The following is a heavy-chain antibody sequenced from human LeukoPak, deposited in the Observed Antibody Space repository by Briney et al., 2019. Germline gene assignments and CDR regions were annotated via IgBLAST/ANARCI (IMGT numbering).Heavy chain of an antibody. CDR1: GGSFSGYY. CDR2: IYTSGST. CDR3: AVPGIAAAGPRIFDY. Sequence: SETLSLTCAVYGGSFSGYYWSWIRQPAGKGLEWIGRIYTSGSTNYNPSLKSRVTISVDTSKNQFSLKLSSVTAADTAVYYCAVPGIAAAGPRIFDYWGQGTLVTVSS. J-gene: IGHJ4*02. V-gene: IGHV4-59*10. D-gene: IGHD6-13*01.